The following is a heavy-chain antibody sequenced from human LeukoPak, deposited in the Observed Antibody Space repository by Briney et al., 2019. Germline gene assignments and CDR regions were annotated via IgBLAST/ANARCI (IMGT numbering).Heavy chain of an antibody. CDR3: ARAGSGWRAFDI. Sequence: ASVKVSCKASGGTFSSYAISWVRQAPGQGLEWMGGIIPIFGTAKYEQKFQGRVTITADESTSTAYMELSSLGSADTAVYYCARAGSGWRAFDIWGQGTMVTVSS. D-gene: IGHD6-19*01. J-gene: IGHJ3*02. V-gene: IGHV1-69*13. CDR1: GGTFSSYA. CDR2: IIPIFGTA.